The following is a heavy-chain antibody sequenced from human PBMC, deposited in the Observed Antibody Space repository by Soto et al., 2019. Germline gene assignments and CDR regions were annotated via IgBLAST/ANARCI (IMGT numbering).Heavy chain of an antibody. CDR1: GYSFTSYW. J-gene: IGHJ6*02. V-gene: IGHV5-51*01. CDR3: ARLAGFAYNDYGMDV. Sequence: GESLKISCKGSGYSFTSYWIGWVRQMPGKGLEWMGIIYPGDSDTRYSPSFQGQVTISADKSISTAYLQWSSLKASDTAMYYCARLAGFAYNDYGMDVWGQGTTVTVSS. CDR2: IYPGDSDT.